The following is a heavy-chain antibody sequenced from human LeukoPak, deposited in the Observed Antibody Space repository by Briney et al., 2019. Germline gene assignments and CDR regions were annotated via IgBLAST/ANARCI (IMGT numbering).Heavy chain of an antibody. V-gene: IGHV3-23*01. J-gene: IGHJ3*02. CDR3: AKAIVVVPKGDAFDI. D-gene: IGHD3-22*01. CDR1: GFTFSSYG. Sequence: PGGSLRLSCAASGFTFSSYGMSWVRQAPGKGLEWVSAISGSGGSTYYADSVKGRFTISRDNSKNTLYLQMNSLRAEDTAVYYCAKAIVVVPKGDAFDIWGQGTMVTVSS. CDR2: ISGSGGST.